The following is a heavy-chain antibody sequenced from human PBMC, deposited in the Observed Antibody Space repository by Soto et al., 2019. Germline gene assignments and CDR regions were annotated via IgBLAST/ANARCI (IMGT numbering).Heavy chain of an antibody. Sequence: PSETLSLTCAVYGVSFSGYYWSLLRQPQGKGLEWIGEINHSGSTNYNPSLKSRVTISVDTSKNQFSLKLSSATAADTAVYYCARGGGVVATRYYYSYMDVWGKGTTVTVSS. CDR3: ARGGGVVATRYYYSYMDV. CDR1: GVSFSGYY. V-gene: IGHV4-34*01. CDR2: INHSGST. D-gene: IGHD5-12*01. J-gene: IGHJ6*03.